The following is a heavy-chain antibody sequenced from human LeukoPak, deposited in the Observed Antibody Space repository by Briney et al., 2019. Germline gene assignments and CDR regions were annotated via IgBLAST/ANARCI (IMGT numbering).Heavy chain of an antibody. CDR1: GFTFSDYY. V-gene: IGHV3-11*01. D-gene: IGHD6-13*01. Sequence: GGSLRLSCAASGFTFSDYYMSWIRQAPGKGLEWVSYISSSGSTIYYADSVKGRFTISRDNAKNSLYLQMNSLRAEDTAVYYCTTAPDYSSSWYVTKKKFDYWDQGTLVTVSS. CDR3: TTAPDYSSSWYVTKKKFDY. J-gene: IGHJ4*02. CDR2: ISSSGSTI.